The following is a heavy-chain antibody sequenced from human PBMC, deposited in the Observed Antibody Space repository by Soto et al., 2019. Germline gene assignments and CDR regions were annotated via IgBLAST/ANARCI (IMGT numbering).Heavy chain of an antibody. CDR3: ARDIVLMVYADRNARFDY. J-gene: IGHJ4*02. D-gene: IGHD2-8*01. Sequence: QVQLVQSGAEVKKPGASVKVSCKASGYTFTSYGISWVRQAPGQGLEWMGWISAYNGNTNYAQKLQGRVTMTTDTSTSTACMELRSLRSDDPAVYYCARDIVLMVYADRNARFDYWGQGTLVTVSS. V-gene: IGHV1-18*01. CDR1: GYTFTSYG. CDR2: ISAYNGNT.